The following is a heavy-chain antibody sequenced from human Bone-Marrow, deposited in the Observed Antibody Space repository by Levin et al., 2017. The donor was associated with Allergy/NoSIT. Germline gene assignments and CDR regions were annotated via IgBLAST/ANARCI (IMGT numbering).Heavy chain of an antibody. CDR3: TRGQGWLRPFDH. V-gene: IGHV1-8*02. J-gene: IGHJ4*02. D-gene: IGHD5-12*01. CDR1: GYSFTSHD. Sequence: GESLKISCQASGYSFTSHDFNWVRQGPGKGLEWMGWMNPKSGNTGYARKFQGRVTMTRNTSTSTVYMELNNLRSDDTAVYYCTRGQGWLRPFDHWGQGTRVNVPS. CDR2: MNPKSGNT.